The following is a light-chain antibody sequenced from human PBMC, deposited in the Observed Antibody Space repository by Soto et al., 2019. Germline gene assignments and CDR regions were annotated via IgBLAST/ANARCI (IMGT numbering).Light chain of an antibody. V-gene: IGKV1-17*03. CDR2: AAS. CDR3: LQHDSFPPT. Sequence: DIQMTQSPSAMSASVGDRVTISCRASQDIGNHLAWFQQKPGKVPQRLIYAASSLQTGVPSRFSGSASGTDFTLTINSLQPEDFATYYCLQHDSFPPTFGQGTRLEIK. J-gene: IGKJ5*01. CDR1: QDIGNH.